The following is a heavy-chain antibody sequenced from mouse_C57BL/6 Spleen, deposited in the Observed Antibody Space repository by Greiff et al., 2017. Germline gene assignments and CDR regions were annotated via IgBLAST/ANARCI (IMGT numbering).Heavy chain of an antibody. D-gene: IGHD2-4*01. Sequence: QVQLKQPGAELVKPGASVQLSCKASGYTFTSYWMHWVTQRPGRGLEWIGRIDPNSGGTKYNEKFKSKDTLTVDKPSSTAYMHLSSLKSEDAAVYYCARRGYYYDSIMGCWGQGASGTDS. J-gene: IGHJ4*01. CDR1: GYTFTSYW. CDR2: IDPNSGGT. V-gene: IGHV1-72*01. CDR3: ARRGYYYDSIMGC.